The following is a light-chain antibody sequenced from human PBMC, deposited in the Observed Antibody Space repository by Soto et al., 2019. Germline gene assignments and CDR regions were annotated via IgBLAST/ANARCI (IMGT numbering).Light chain of an antibody. CDR3: TSYTSSSPLYV. CDR1: SSDVGGYNY. J-gene: IGLJ1*01. CDR2: DVS. V-gene: IGLV2-14*03. Sequence: QSVLTQPASVSGSPGQSITISCTGTSSDVGGYNYASWYQHHPGKAPKVMIYDVSNRPSGVSNRFSGSKSGNTASLTISGLQAEDGADYYCTSYTSSSPLYVFGTGTKVTVL.